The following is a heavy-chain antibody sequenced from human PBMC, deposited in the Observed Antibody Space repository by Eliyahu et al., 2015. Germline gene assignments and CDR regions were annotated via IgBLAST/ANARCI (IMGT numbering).Heavy chain of an antibody. V-gene: IGHV3-15*01. CDR2: IKGEXDGATT. Sequence: VQLVXSGGGLVXPGGSLXLSCAASGFPSTNAWMSXIRQAPGKGLEFIGRIKGEXDGATTDYTAPVKGRFTISRDDSKNTVYLQMNSLETEDTAVYYCTTYDSSGYFLEYWGQGTLVTVSS. CDR1: GFPSTNAW. D-gene: IGHD3-22*01. CDR3: TTYDSSGYFLEY. J-gene: IGHJ4*02.